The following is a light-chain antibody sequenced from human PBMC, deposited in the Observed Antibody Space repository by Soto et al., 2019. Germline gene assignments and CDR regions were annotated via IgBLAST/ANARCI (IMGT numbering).Light chain of an antibody. J-gene: IGKJ1*01. Sequence: DIQMTQSPSTLSASVGDRVTITCRASQSITIWLAWYQQKPGKAPKLLIFDASSLESGVPSRFSGSGSGTEFTLTISSLQPDDFATYYCQHYKSYTWTFGQGTQVAIK. V-gene: IGKV1-5*01. CDR1: QSITIW. CDR3: QHYKSYTWT. CDR2: DAS.